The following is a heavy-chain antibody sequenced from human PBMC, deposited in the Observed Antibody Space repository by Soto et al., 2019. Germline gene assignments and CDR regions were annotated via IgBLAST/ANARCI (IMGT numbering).Heavy chain of an antibody. J-gene: IGHJ4*02. CDR3: ARVKCGEPCDF. V-gene: IGHV1-18*01. CDR2: LNAANQDT. D-gene: IGHD2-21*01. CDR1: GYTFSNYG. Sequence: QVQLVQSGTEVKRPGASVKVSCKASGYTFSNYGVSWMRQAPGQGLEWPGWLNAANQDTNYEQKFQDRVSMTADTSTSTAYMVLGGLRSDATGVYYCARVKCGEPCDFWGQGTLVTVSS.